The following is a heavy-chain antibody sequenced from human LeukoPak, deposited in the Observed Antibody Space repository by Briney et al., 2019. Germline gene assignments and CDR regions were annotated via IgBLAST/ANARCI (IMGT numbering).Heavy chain of an antibody. CDR3: ARQVLVGAPHAFDI. J-gene: IGHJ3*02. V-gene: IGHV4-39*01. CDR1: GGSISSSSYY. CDR2: IYYSGST. D-gene: IGHD3-3*01. Sequence: SETLSLTCTVSGGSISSSSYYWGWIRPPPGKGLEWIGSIYYSGSTYYNPSLKSRVTISVDTSKNQFSLKLSSVTAADTAVYYCARQVLVGAPHAFDIWGQGTMVTVSS.